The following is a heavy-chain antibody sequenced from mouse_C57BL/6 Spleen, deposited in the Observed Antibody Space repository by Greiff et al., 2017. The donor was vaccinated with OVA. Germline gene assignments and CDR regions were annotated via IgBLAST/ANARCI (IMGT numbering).Heavy chain of an antibody. J-gene: IGHJ4*01. Sequence: QVQLKQPGAELVKPGASVKMSCKASGYTFTSYWITWVKQRPGQGLEWIGDIYPGSGSTNYNEKFKSKATLTVDTSSSTAYMQLSSLTSEDSAVYYCARRGFDWGRGDYWGQGTSVTVSS. V-gene: IGHV1-55*01. CDR2: IYPGSGST. D-gene: IGHD4-1*01. CDR3: ARRGFDWGRGDY. CDR1: GYTFTSYW.